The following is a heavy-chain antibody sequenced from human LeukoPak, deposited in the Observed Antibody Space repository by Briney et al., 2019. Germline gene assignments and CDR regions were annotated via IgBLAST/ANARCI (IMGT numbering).Heavy chain of an antibody. D-gene: IGHD1-26*01. CDR3: VKDFGRIRGTPDS. Sequence: GGSLRLSCSASGFVFTIYTMYWVRQAPGKGPEYVSTISGSGDGFSIYYADSVKGRFTISRDDSKSILYLQMNGLRSEDTAVYYCVKDFGRIRGTPDSWGQGTLVTVSS. CDR1: GFVFTIYT. CDR2: ISGSGDGFSI. V-gene: IGHV3-64D*06. J-gene: IGHJ4*02.